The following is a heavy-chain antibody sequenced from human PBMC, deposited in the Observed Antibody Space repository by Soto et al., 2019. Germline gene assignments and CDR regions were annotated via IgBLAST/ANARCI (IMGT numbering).Heavy chain of an antibody. CDR1: GYTLTELS. J-gene: IGHJ5*02. CDR2: FDPEDGET. D-gene: IGHD1-20*01. Sequence: ASVKVSCKVSGYTLTELSMHWVRQAPGKGLEWMGGFDPEDGETIYAQKFQGRVTMTEDTSTDTAYMELSSLRSEDTAVYYCATDNWNDRYNGFAPWGQGTLVTVSS. V-gene: IGHV1-24*01. CDR3: ATDNWNDRYNGFAP.